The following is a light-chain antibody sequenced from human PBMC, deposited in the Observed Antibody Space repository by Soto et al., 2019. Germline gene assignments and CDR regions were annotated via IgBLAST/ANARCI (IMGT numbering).Light chain of an antibody. Sequence: QSVLTQPASVSGSPGQSITISCTGTSSDVGGYNYVYWYQQHPGKAPKLMIYEDSNRPSGVSNRFSGSKSGNTASLTISGLQDEDDDDYYCSSYTSISAPYVFGTGTKLTVL. CDR3: SSYTSISAPYV. CDR1: SSDVGGYNY. J-gene: IGLJ1*01. CDR2: EDS. V-gene: IGLV2-14*01.